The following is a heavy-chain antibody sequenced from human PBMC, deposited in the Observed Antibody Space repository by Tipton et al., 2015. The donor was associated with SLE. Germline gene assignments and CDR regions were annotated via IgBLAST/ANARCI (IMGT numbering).Heavy chain of an antibody. J-gene: IGHJ3*02. Sequence: LRLSCAASGFTFSSYGMHWVRQAPGKGLEWIGSIYYSGSTYYNPSLKSRVTISVDTSKNQFSLKLSSVTAADTAVYYCARGYYDSQAFDIWGQGTMVTVSS. D-gene: IGHD3-22*01. CDR1: GFTFSSYG. CDR3: ARGYYDSQAFDI. V-gene: IGHV4-39*07. CDR2: IYYSGST.